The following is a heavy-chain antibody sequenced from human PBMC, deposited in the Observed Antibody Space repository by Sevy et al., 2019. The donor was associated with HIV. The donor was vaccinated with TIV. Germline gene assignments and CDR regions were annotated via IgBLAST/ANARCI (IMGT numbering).Heavy chain of an antibody. Sequence: GGSLRLSCAASGFTFSSYAMHWVRQAPGKGLEWAAVISYDGSNKYYADSVKGRFTISRDNSKNTLYLQMNSLRAEDTAVYYCASGSTFGGSYPFDYWGQGTLVTVSS. CDR2: ISYDGSNK. CDR1: GFTFSSYA. D-gene: IGHD1-26*01. J-gene: IGHJ4*02. V-gene: IGHV3-30-3*01. CDR3: ASGSTFGGSYPFDY.